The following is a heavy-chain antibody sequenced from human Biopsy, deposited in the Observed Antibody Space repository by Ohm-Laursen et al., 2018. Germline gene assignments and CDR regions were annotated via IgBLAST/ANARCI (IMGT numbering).Heavy chain of an antibody. V-gene: IGHV1-46*01. Sequence: ASVKVSCKASGNTFSTYHIHWVRQAPGQGLEWMGVISPTGATTSFSQKFQGRITMTRDTSTGTVYMDLNSLGSEDTAVYYCARAGVGSDGTDSYYYGMDVWGPGTTVTVSS. D-gene: IGHD5-24*01. CDR2: ISPTGATT. J-gene: IGHJ6*02. CDR1: GNTFSTYH. CDR3: ARAGVGSDGTDSYYYGMDV.